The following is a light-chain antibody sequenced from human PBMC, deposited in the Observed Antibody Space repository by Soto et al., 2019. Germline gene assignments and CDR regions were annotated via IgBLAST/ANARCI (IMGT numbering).Light chain of an antibody. V-gene: IGKV3-15*01. CDR2: GAF. CDR1: QSVSNK. CDR3: QQYNNWPWT. Sequence: IVLTQSPGTLSLSPWERATLSCRASQSVSNKLAWYQRRPGQAPRLLIYGAFTRASGIPARFSGSGSGTEFSLTISSLQSGDFAVYYCQQYNNWPWTFGQGTKVDIK. J-gene: IGKJ1*01.